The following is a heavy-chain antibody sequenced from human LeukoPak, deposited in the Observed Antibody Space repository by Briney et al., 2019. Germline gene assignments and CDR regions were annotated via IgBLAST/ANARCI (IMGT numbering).Heavy chain of an antibody. CDR3: ARVQIVGATTFDY. CDR1: GGSISSSSYY. Sequence: SETLSLTCTVSGGSISSSSYYWGWIRQPPGKGLEWIGDVYYSGRTYSSPSLKSRVAISVDTSWNQFSLKLSSVTAADTAVYYCARVQIVGATTFDYWGQGTLVTVSS. D-gene: IGHD1-26*01. V-gene: IGHV4-39*01. J-gene: IGHJ4*02. CDR2: VYYSGRT.